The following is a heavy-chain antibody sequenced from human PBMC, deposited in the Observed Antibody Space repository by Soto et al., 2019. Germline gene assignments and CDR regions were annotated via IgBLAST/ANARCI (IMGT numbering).Heavy chain of an antibody. CDR3: ARLGELVPDNYYYYGMDV. CDR1: GGTFSSYA. V-gene: IGHV1-69*13. CDR2: IIPIFGTA. D-gene: IGHD6-13*01. J-gene: IGHJ6*02. Sequence: ASVKVSCKASGGTFSSYAISWVRQAPGQGLEWMGGIIPIFGTANYAQKFQGRVTITADESTSTAYMELSSLRSEDTAVYYCARLGELVPDNYYYYGMDVWGQGTTVTVSS.